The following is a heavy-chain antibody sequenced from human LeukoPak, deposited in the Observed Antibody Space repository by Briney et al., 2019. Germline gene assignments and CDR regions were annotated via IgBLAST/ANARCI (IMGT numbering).Heavy chain of an antibody. CDR3: AKAGVELATISPFDI. CDR2: ISYDGSNK. D-gene: IGHD5-24*01. V-gene: IGHV3-30*04. CDR1: GFTFSSYA. Sequence: PGRSLRLSCAASGFTFSSYAMHWVRQAPGKGLEWVAVISYDGSNKYYADSVKGRFTISRDNSKETLYLQMNSLTAEDTAVYYCAKAGVELATISPFDIWGQGTMVTVSS. J-gene: IGHJ3*02.